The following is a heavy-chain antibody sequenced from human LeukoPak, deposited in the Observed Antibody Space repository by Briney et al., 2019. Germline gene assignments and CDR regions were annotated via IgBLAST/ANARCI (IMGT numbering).Heavy chain of an antibody. V-gene: IGHV1-2*02. CDR3: ARVHWNYLSNWFDP. Sequence: ASVKVSCKASGYTFTGYYMHWVRQAPGQGLEWMGWINPNSGGTNYAQKFQGRVTMTRDTSISTAYMELSRLRSDDTAVYYCARVHWNYLSNWFDPWGQGTLVTVSS. CDR1: GYTFTGYY. CDR2: INPNSGGT. J-gene: IGHJ5*02. D-gene: IGHD1-7*01.